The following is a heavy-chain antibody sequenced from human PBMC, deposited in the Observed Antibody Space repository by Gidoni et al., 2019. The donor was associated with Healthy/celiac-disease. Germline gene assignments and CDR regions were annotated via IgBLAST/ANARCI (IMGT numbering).Heavy chain of an antibody. Sequence: QLQLQESGPGLVKPSETLSLTCTVSGGSISSSSSYWGWIRQPPGKGLEWIGSIYYSGSTYYNPSLKSRVTISVDTSKNQFSLKLSSVTAADTAVYYCAREPLWGRGDFDYWGQGTLVTVSS. D-gene: IGHD1-26*01. J-gene: IGHJ4*02. CDR2: IYYSGST. CDR1: GGSISSSSSY. V-gene: IGHV4-39*07. CDR3: AREPLWGRGDFDY.